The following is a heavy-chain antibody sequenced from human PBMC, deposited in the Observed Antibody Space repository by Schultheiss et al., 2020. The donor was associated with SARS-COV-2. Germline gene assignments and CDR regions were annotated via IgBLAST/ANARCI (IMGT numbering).Heavy chain of an antibody. V-gene: IGHV3-66*01. Sequence: GGSLRLSCAASGFTFSSYEMNWVRQAPGKGLEWVSVIYSGGSTYYADSVKGRFTISRDNSKNTLYLQMNSLRAEDTAVYYCAKDFDNLILAFDYWGQGTLVTVSS. J-gene: IGHJ4*02. D-gene: IGHD3-16*01. CDR3: AKDFDNLILAFDY. CDR2: IYSGGST. CDR1: GFTFSSYE.